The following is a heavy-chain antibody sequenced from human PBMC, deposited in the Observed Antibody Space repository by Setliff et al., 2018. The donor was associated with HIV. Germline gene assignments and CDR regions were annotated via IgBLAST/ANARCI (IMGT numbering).Heavy chain of an antibody. Sequence: PGGSLRLSCAASGFRFTRYWMSWVRQAPGKGLEWVANIKEDGSEKYYVDSVKGRFTISRDNAKNSLYLQMNSLRAEDTAVYYCARDHSITPPHWGQGTLVTVSS. CDR1: GFRFTRYW. CDR3: ARDHSITPPH. V-gene: IGHV3-7*03. J-gene: IGHJ4*02. CDR2: IKEDGSEK. D-gene: IGHD3-3*02.